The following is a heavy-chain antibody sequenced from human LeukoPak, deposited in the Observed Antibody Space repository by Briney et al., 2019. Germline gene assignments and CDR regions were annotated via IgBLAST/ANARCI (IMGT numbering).Heavy chain of an antibody. CDR2: INPNSGGT. J-gene: IGHJ4*02. CDR1: GYTFTGYY. Sequence: ASVKVSCMASGYTFTGYYMHWVRQAPGQGLEWMGWINPNSGGTNYAQKFQGRVTMTRDTSISTAYMELSRLRSDDTAVYYCAPGSDSGYYRVGTYFDYWGQGTLVTVSS. V-gene: IGHV1-2*02. CDR3: APGSDSGYYRVGTYFDY. D-gene: IGHD5-12*01.